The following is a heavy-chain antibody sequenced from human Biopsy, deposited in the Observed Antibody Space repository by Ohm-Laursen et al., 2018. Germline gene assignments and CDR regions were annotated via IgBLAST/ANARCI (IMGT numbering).Heavy chain of an antibody. Sequence: GASVKASCKISGGTFSDYAISLLRQAPGQGLEWMGGIIPLFGTTNYAQKFQGRVTITAAKSTGTAYMDLSSLRSEDTAIYYCARDTKWLASGPIDYWGQGALVTVSS. V-gene: IGHV1-69*06. CDR2: IIPLFGTT. CDR1: GGTFSDYA. CDR3: ARDTKWLASGPIDY. D-gene: IGHD3-22*01. J-gene: IGHJ4*02.